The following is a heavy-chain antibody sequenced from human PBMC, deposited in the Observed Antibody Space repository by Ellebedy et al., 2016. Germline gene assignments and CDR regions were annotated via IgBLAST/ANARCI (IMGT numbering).Heavy chain of an antibody. Sequence: GESLKISCGGSGFTFRNSWMTWVRQTPGKGLAWVASIKQDGSQKDYEDSVKGRFSISRDNAKGLMYLQMTRLRVEDSAAYYCGAGGGWLSDYWGQGTLVTVSS. CDR3: GAGGGWLSDY. D-gene: IGHD6-19*01. CDR1: GFTFRNSW. CDR2: IKQDGSQK. V-gene: IGHV3-7*01. J-gene: IGHJ4*02.